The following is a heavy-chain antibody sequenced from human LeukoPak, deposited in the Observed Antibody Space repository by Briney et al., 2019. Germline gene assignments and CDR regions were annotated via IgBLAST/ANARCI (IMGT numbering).Heavy chain of an antibody. Sequence: GGSLRLSWAASGFTLRSYWMDWVGDAQGKGGVWVSRISGDGRRTQYEDSVKGRFTMDRENAKNTLSLQMNSLRAEDTAVYYCARDDSGSSGYWGQGTLVAVSS. V-gene: IGHV3-74*03. D-gene: IGHD1-26*01. CDR1: GFTLRSYW. J-gene: IGHJ4*02. CDR3: ARDDSGSSGY. CDR2: ISGDGRRT.